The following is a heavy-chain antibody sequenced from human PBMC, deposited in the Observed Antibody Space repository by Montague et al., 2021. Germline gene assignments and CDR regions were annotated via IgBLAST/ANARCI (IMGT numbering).Heavy chain of an antibody. Sequence: SETLSLTCTVSGGSISSYYWSWIRQPPGKGLEWIGYIYYSGSTNSNPSLKRRVTISVDTYKNQFSLKLSSVTAADTAVYYCARRRLGYCSGASCYSAFDPWGQGTLVTVSS. J-gene: IGHJ5*02. CDR1: GGSISSYY. V-gene: IGHV4-59*01. D-gene: IGHD2-15*01. CDR2: IYYSGST. CDR3: ARRRLGYCSGASCYSAFDP.